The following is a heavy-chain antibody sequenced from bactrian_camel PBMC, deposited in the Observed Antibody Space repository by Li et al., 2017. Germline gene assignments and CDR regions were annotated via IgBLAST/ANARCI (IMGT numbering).Heavy chain of an antibody. D-gene: IGHD3*01. CDR1: GATQDIGC. V-gene: IGHV3S55*01. Sequence: QVQLVESGGESVQAGGSLRLSCVASGATQDIGCMGWFRQVPGLEREGIASIDSDGITSYADSLKARFTISRDNAKSTLYLQMNNLKPEDTAMYYCAADRALDDDCYVGSLHADFAYWGQGTQVTVS. CDR3: AADRALDDDCYVGSLHADFAY. J-gene: IGHJ6*01. CDR2: IDSDGIT.